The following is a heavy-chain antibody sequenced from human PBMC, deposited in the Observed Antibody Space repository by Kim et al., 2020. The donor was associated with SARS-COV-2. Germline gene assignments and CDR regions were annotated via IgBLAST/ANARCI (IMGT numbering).Heavy chain of an antibody. Sequence: SETLSLTCTVSGGSISSYYWSWIRQPPGKGLEWIGYIYYSGSTNYNPSLKSRVTISVDTSKNQFSLKLSSVTAADTAVYYCARDRGGYGYFDWPDAFDIWGQGTMVTVSS. V-gene: IGHV4-59*01. CDR2: IYYSGST. CDR3: ARDRGGYGYFDWPDAFDI. J-gene: IGHJ3*02. D-gene: IGHD3-9*01. CDR1: GGSISSYY.